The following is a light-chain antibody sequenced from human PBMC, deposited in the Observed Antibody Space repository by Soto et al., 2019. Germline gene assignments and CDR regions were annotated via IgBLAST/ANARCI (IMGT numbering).Light chain of an antibody. CDR2: DSS. CDR3: QHRAIWPIT. J-gene: IGKJ4*01. V-gene: IGKV3-11*01. CDR1: QSVRNH. Sequence: EIVVTQSPATLSLSPGERATLSCRTSQSVRNHLVWYQQKPGQAPRLLIYDSSSRAAGIPARFRGSGSGTNITITISSLEPEDFAVYYCQHRAIWPITFGGGTKVEFK.